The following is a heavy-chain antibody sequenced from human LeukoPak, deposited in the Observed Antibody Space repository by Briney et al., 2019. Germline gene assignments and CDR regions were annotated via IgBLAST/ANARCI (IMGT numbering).Heavy chain of an antibody. J-gene: IGHJ5*02. CDR2: FYTGGST. D-gene: IGHD3-10*01. Sequence: PSETLSLTCTVSGGSISSYYWNWIRQSAGRGLEWIGRFYTGGSTNYNPSLKSRVTMSVDTSKNQFSLKLTSVIAADTAVYYCARSLLSAGSGSYGFDPWGQGTLVTVSS. CDR1: GGSISSYY. CDR3: ARSLLSAGSGSYGFDP. V-gene: IGHV4-4*07.